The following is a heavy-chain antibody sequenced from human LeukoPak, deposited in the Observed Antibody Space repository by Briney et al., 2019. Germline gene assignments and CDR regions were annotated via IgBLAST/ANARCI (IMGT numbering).Heavy chain of an antibody. J-gene: IGHJ4*02. CDR2: IIPIFGTG. V-gene: IGHV1-69*13. CDR3: ARVGVFRSSLVVPIHEGHYFDF. CDR1: GGTFSNYA. Sequence: SVKVSCKASGGTFSNYAINWVRQAPGQGLEWMGGIIPIFGTGNDAQKFQGRVTITADESTSTAYMELSSLRSEDTAMYYYARVGVFRSSLVVPIHEGHYFDFWGQGTLVTVSS. D-gene: IGHD3-22*01.